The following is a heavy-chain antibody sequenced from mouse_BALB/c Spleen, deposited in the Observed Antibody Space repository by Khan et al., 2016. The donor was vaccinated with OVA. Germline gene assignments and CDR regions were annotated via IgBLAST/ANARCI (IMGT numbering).Heavy chain of an antibody. Sequence: EVELVESGGGLVQPGGSWKLSCAASGFTFNNYGLHWVRQAPEKGLEWVAYISGDSNTISYVDSVKGRFTISRDNPKNTLFLQMTSLMSEDTAMYYCATSYFYGYYFDYWGPGTTLTVS. D-gene: IGHD1-1*01. CDR1: GFTFNNYG. CDR2: ISGDSNTI. V-gene: IGHV5-17*02. J-gene: IGHJ2*01. CDR3: ATSYFYGYYFDY.